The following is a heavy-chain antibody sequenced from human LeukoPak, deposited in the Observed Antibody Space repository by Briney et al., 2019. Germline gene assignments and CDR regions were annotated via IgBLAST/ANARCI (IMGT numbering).Heavy chain of an antibody. CDR1: GGSISSGDYY. CDR3: ARESGTTQGYYYYGMDV. V-gene: IGHV4-30-4*02. D-gene: IGHD1-1*01. CDR2: IYYSGST. J-gene: IGHJ6*02. Sequence: PSETLSLACTVSGGSISSGDYYWSWIRQPPGKGLEWIGYIYYSGSTYYNPSLKSRVTISVDRSKNQFSLKMSSVTAADTAVYYCARESGTTQGYYYYGMDVWGQGTTVTVSS.